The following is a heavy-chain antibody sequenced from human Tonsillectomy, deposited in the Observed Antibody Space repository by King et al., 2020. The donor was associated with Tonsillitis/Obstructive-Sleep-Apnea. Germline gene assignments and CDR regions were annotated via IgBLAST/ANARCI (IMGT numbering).Heavy chain of an antibody. V-gene: IGHV3-66*01. D-gene: IGHD5-24*01. CDR3: ARDQKEMSTNYYFDY. Sequence: QLVQSGGGLVQPGGSLRLSCAASGFTVSSNYMSWIRQAPGKGLEWVSVIYSGGYTYYADSVKGRFTISRDNSKNTLYLQMNSLRAEDTAVYYCARDQKEMSTNYYFDYWGQGTLVTVSS. CDR2: IYSGGYT. CDR1: GFTVSSNY. J-gene: IGHJ4*02.